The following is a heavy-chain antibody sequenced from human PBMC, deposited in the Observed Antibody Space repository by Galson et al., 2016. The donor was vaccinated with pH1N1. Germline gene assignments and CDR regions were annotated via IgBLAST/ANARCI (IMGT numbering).Heavy chain of an antibody. CDR1: GDNFNFFA. Sequence: SVKVSCKASGDNFNFFAISWVRQASGQGLEWLGGIIPVIGTPTYAQRFQGRVTITADRSTTTGYLELSSLTSEDTAVYYCARRGSIETLFDDWCQGTLLAVSP. V-gene: IGHV1-69*06. CDR3: ARRGSIETLFDD. D-gene: IGHD3-16*01. J-gene: IGHJ4*02. CDR2: IIPVIGTP.